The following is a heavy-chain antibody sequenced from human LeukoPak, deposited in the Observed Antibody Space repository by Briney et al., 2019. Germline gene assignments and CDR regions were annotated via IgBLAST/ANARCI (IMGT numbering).Heavy chain of an antibody. D-gene: IGHD1-14*01. CDR1: GFTFSNYW. V-gene: IGHV3-53*01. J-gene: IGHJ3*02. CDR3: ARGADHYHAFDI. Sequence: PGGSLRLSCAASGFTFSNYWMTWVRQAPGKGLEWVSVIYSGDSTYYADSVKGRFTISRDNSKNTLYLQMNSLRAEDTAVYYCARGADHYHAFDIWGQGTMVTVSS. CDR2: IYSGDST.